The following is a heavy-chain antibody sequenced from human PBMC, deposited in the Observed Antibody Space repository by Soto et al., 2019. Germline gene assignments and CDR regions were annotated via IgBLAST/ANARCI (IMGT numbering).Heavy chain of an antibody. V-gene: IGHV3-30*18. CDR1: GFTFSSYG. D-gene: IGHD6-6*01. CDR3: AKDRKQLELYYYYGMDV. Sequence: GGSLRLSCAASGFTFSSYGMHRVRQAPGKGLEWVAVISYDGSNKYYADSVKGRFTISRDNSKNTLYLQMNSLRAEDTAVYYCAKDRKQLELYYYYGMDVWGQGTTVTVSS. J-gene: IGHJ6*02. CDR2: ISYDGSNK.